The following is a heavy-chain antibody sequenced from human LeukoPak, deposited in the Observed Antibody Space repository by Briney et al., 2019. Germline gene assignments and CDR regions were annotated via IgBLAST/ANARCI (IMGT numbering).Heavy chain of an antibody. D-gene: IGHD3-22*01. Sequence: GGSLRLSCAASGFTFSSYAMSWVRQAPGKGLEWVSVISGSDGRTYYAASVKGRFTISRDNSKNTLYLQMNSLRAEDTAVCYCAKDGAYDTSGYYGSGAFDIWGQGTVVTVSS. CDR1: GFTFSSYA. CDR3: AKDGAYDTSGYYGSGAFDI. CDR2: ISGSDGRT. V-gene: IGHV3-23*01. J-gene: IGHJ3*02.